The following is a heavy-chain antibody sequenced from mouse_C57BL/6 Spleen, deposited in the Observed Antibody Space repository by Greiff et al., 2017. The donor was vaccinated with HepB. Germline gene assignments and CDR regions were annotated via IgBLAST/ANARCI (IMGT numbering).Heavy chain of an antibody. CDR3: ARKEYYYGSNYAMDY. CDR1: GFTFSDYG. Sequence: EVQRVESGGGLVKPGGSLKLSCAASGFTFSDYGMHWVRQAPEKGLEWVAYISSGSSTIYYADTVKGRFTISRDNAKNTLFLQMTSLRSEDTAMYYCARKEYYYGSNYAMDYWGQGTSVTVSS. D-gene: IGHD1-1*01. J-gene: IGHJ4*01. V-gene: IGHV5-17*01. CDR2: ISSGSSTI.